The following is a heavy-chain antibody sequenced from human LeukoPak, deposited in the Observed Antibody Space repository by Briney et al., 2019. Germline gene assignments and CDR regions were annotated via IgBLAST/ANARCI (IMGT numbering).Heavy chain of an antibody. CDR1: GGSISSYY. CDR2: IYYSGST. D-gene: IGHD2-15*01. V-gene: IGHV4-59*12. Sequence: SSETLSLTCTVSGGSISSYYWSWIRQPPGKGLEWIGYIYYSGSTNYNPSLKSRVTISVDTSKNQFSLKLSSVTAADAAVYYCARDIGNHFGGLDHYYYDYWGPGTLVTVSS. CDR3: ARDIGNHFGGLDHYYYDY. J-gene: IGHJ4*02.